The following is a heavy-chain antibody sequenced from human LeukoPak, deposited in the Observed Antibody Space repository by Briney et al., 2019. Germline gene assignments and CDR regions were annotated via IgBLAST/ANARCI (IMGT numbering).Heavy chain of an antibody. Sequence: MSSETLSPTCAVYGGSFSGYYWSWIRQPPGKGLEWIGEINHSGSTNYNPSLKSRVTISVDTSKNQFSLKLSSVTAADTAVYYCARGQEDCSSTSCYSTLWDYWGQGTLVTVSS. J-gene: IGHJ4*02. V-gene: IGHV4-34*01. CDR2: INHSGST. D-gene: IGHD2-2*01. CDR1: GGSFSGYY. CDR3: ARGQEDCSSTSCYSTLWDY.